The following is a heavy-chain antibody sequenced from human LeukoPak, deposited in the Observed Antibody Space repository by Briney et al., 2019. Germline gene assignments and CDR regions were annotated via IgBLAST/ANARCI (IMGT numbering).Heavy chain of an antibody. J-gene: IGHJ4*02. CDR2: ISYDGGNT. V-gene: IGHV3-30*01. CDR3: ARDSTYYYGSGSSGPHYFDY. D-gene: IGHD3-10*01. Sequence: GGSLRLSCAASGFTFSSYAMHWVRQAPGKGLEWVAVISYDGGNTYYADSVKGRFTISRDNSKNTLYLQLNSLRAEDTAVYHCARDSTYYYGSGSSGPHYFDYWGQGTLVTVSS. CDR1: GFTFSSYA.